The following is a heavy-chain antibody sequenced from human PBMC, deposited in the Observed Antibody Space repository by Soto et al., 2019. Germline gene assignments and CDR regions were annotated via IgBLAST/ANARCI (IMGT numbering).Heavy chain of an antibody. J-gene: IGHJ6*02. V-gene: IGHV1-46*01. CDR1: GYTFTMYY. Sequence: GVSVKVSCKASGYTFTMYYMHCVLQSPLRGLDWMGIINPSGGSTSYAQKFQGRVTMTRDTSTSTVYMELSSLRSEDTAVYYCARVRFSFLTGYPLSAPYYYYYGMDVWGQGTTVTVSS. CDR3: ARVRFSFLTGYPLSAPYYYYYGMDV. D-gene: IGHD3-9*01. CDR2: INPSGGST.